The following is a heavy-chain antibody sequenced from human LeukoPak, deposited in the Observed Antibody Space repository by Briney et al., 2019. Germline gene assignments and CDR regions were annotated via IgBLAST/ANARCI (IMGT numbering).Heavy chain of an antibody. CDR2: IYHSGST. CDR1: GYSISGGYY. CDR3: ATQIAAQNYFDY. J-gene: IGHJ4*02. D-gene: IGHD6-13*01. V-gene: IGHV4-38-2*01. Sequence: SETLSLTCAVSGYSISGGYYWGWIRQPPGKGLEWIGSIYHSGSTYYNPSLKSRVTISVDTSKNQFSLKLSSVTAADTAVYYCATQIAAQNYFDYWGQGTLVTVSS.